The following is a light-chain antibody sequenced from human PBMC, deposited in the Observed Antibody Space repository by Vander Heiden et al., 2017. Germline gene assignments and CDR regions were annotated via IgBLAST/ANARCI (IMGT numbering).Light chain of an antibody. CDR2: WAS. CDR3: QQYYSTPFT. V-gene: IGKV4-1*01. J-gene: IGKJ3*01. Sequence: IGMTHSQVPRAVSLGERAAMNGKSSQSVLYSSNNKNYLAWYQQKPGQTPKLVIYWASTRESGVPDRFSGSGSGTDFTLTSSSLQAEDVAVYYCQQYYSTPFTFGPGTKVDIK. CDR1: QSVLYSSNNKNY.